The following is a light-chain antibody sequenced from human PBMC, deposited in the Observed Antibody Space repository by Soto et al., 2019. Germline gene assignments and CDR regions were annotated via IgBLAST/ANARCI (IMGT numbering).Light chain of an antibody. J-gene: IGKJ5*01. Sequence: EIVMTPSPATLSVSPGERATLSCRASQSVSSNLAWYQQKPGQAPRLLIYGASTRATGIPARFSGSRSGTEFTLTISSLQSEDFAVYYCQQYNNWPPTFGQGTRLEIK. V-gene: IGKV3-15*01. CDR2: GAS. CDR1: QSVSSN. CDR3: QQYNNWPPT.